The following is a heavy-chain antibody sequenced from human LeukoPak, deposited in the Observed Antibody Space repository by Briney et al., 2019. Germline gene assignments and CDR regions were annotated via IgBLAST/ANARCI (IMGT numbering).Heavy chain of an antibody. Sequence: ASVKVSCQASGYTFTSYDINWVRQATGQGLEWMGWMNHKSGNTGNAQNFQERVGLTSNTSISTAYMELSSLRSEDTGVYYCVRMSGGRVRWFVPWGQGTLVTVPS. CDR3: VRMSGGRVRWFVP. CDR1: GYTFTSYD. V-gene: IGHV1-8*01. J-gene: IGHJ5*02. D-gene: IGHD2-15*01. CDR2: MNHKSGNT.